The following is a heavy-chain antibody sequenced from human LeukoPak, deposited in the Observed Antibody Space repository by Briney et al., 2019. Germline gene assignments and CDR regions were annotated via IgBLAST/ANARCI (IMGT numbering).Heavy chain of an antibody. CDR2: ISWNSGSI. CDR1: GFTFDDYA. Sequence: GGSLRLSCAASGFTFDDYAMHWVRQAPGKGLDWVSGISWNSGSIGYADSVKGRFTISRDNAKNSLYLQMDSLTADDTAVYFCACLRGPSDYWGQGTLVTVSS. V-gene: IGHV3-9*01. J-gene: IGHJ4*02. CDR3: ACLRGPSDY. D-gene: IGHD4-17*01.